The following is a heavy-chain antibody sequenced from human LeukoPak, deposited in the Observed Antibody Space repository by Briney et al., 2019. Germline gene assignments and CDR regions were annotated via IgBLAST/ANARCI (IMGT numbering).Heavy chain of an antibody. D-gene: IGHD1-26*01. CDR2: IYYSGST. V-gene: IGHV4-59*08. J-gene: IGHJ4*02. CDR1: GGSISSYY. Sequence: SETLSLTCTVSGGSISSYYWSWIRQPPGKGLEWIGYIYYSGSTNYNPSLKSRVTISVDTSKNQFSLKLSSVTAADTAVYYCARSLVGAITFDYWGQRTLVTVSS. CDR3: ARSLVGAITFDY.